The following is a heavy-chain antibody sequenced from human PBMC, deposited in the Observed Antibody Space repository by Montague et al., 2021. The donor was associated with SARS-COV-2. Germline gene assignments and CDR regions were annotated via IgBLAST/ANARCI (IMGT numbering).Heavy chain of an antibody. J-gene: IGHJ3*01. CDR2: TYYRTKSDS. D-gene: IGHD3-9*01. CDR3: ASSGITLTGLDAFDL. Sequence: CAISGHSVAGKSGAWNGNRHEPSRRLEWLGRTYYRTKSDSDYAESVKRRLVITPDTSKNQVSLQLNSVITKDTAVYFCASSGITLTGLDAFDLWGQGTMVTVSS. V-gene: IGHV6-1*01. CDR1: GHSVAGKSGA.